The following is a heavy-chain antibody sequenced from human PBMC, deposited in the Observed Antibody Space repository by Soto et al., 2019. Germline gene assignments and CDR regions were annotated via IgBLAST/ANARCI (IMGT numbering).Heavy chain of an antibody. D-gene: IGHD2-8*02. CDR2: ISTTGNYI. Sequence: GVSLRLSCAASGFTFRSYSMNWVRQAPWKGLEWVSSISTTGNYIYYPDSVKGRFTISRDNAKNSLYLEMNSLRADDTAVYYCARHAVLGGRDYYYGMDVWGQGTTVTVSS. CDR3: ARHAVLGGRDYYYGMDV. V-gene: IGHV3-21*01. CDR1: GFTFRSYS. J-gene: IGHJ6*02.